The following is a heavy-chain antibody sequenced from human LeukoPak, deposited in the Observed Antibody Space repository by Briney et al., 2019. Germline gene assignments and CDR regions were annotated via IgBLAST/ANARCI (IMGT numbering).Heavy chain of an antibody. CDR2: IIPILGIA. J-gene: IGHJ6*03. CDR1: GGTFSSYA. D-gene: IGHD1-14*01. CDR3: AKAPPTPTDTRYYYYYMDV. V-gene: IGHV1-69*04. Sequence: SVKVSCKASGGTFSSYAISWVRQAPGQGLEWMGRIIPILGIANYAQKFQGRVTITTDESTSTAYMELSSLRSEDTAVYYCAKAPPTPTDTRYYYYYMDVWGKGTTVTVSS.